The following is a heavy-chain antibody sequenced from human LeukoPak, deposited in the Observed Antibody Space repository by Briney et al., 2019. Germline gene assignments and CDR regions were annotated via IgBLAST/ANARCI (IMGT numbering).Heavy chain of an antibody. CDR1: GFTFSRYW. V-gene: IGHV3-74*01. D-gene: IGHD3/OR15-3a*01. CDR2: INSDGIST. Sequence: PGGSLRLSCAASGFTFSRYWMHWVRQAPGKGLVWVARINSDGISTSYADSVKGRFTISRDNAKNTLYLQMNSLRAEDTAVYFCAGATGTGFDPWGQGTLVTVSS. J-gene: IGHJ5*02. CDR3: AGATGTGFDP.